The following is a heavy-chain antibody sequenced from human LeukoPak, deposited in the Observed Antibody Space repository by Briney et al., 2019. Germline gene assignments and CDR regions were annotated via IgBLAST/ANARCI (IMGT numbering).Heavy chain of an antibody. CDR3: ASTYSDTDWNFDY. CDR2: IYYSGST. D-gene: IGHD5-12*01. Sequence: SETLSLTCTVSGGSINSYYWSWIRQPPGKGLEWIGYIYYSGSTNYSPSLKGRVTISVDTSKNQFSLKLNSVTAADSAFYYCASTYSDTDWNFDYWGQGTLVTVSS. CDR1: GGSINSYY. J-gene: IGHJ4*02. V-gene: IGHV4-59*12.